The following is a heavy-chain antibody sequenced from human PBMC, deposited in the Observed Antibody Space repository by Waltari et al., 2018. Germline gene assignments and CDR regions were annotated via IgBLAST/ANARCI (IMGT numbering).Heavy chain of an antibody. V-gene: IGHV3-23*01. Sequence: EVQLLESGGGLVQPGGSLRLSCAASGFTFSSYAMSWVRQAPGKGLEWVSAISGSGGSTYYADSVKGRFTISRDNSKNTLYLQMNSLRAEGTAVYYCAKDRHYYDSSGYYLDYFDYWGQGTLVTVSS. CDR2: ISGSGGST. CDR3: AKDRHYYDSSGYYLDYFDY. CDR1: GFTFSSYA. J-gene: IGHJ4*02. D-gene: IGHD3-22*01.